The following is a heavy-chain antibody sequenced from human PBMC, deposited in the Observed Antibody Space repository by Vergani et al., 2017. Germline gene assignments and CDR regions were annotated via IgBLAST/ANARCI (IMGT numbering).Heavy chain of an antibody. D-gene: IGHD5-18*01. CDR2: ISSSSSYI. V-gene: IGHV3-21*01. J-gene: IGHJ4*02. Sequence: EVQLVESGGGLVKPGGSLRLSCAASGFTFSSYSMNWVRQAPGKGLEWVSSISSSSSYIYYADSVKGRFTISRDNAKNSLYLQMNSLRAEDTAVYYCSGDASGYGYYWGQGTLVTVSS. CDR1: GFTFSSYS. CDR3: SGDASGYGYY.